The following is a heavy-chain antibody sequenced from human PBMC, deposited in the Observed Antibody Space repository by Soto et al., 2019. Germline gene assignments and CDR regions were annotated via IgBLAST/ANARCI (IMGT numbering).Heavy chain of an antibody. D-gene: IGHD2-15*01. V-gene: IGHV3-23*01. CDR2: ISGSGGST. CDR1: GFTFSSYA. J-gene: IGHJ4*02. CDR3: AKDGGIRYCSGGSCYSGFDY. Sequence: PGGSLRLSCAASGFTFSSYAMSWVRQAPGKGLEWVSAISGSGGSTYYADSVKGRFTISRDNSKNTLYLQMNSLRAEDTAVYYCAKDGGIRYCSGGSCYSGFDYWGQGTLVTVSS.